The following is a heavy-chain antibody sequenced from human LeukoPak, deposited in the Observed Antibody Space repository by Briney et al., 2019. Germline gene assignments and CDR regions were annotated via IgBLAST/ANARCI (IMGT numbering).Heavy chain of an antibody. V-gene: IGHV4-34*01. CDR2: INHSGST. Sequence: SETLSLTCAVYGGSFSGYYWSWIRQPPGKGLEWIGEINHSGSTNYNPSLKSRVTISVDTSKNQFSLKLSSVTAADTAVYYCARGSYSSGWYRGSAFDIWGQGTMVTVSS. D-gene: IGHD6-19*01. CDR3: ARGSYSSGWYRGSAFDI. CDR1: GGSFSGYY. J-gene: IGHJ3*02.